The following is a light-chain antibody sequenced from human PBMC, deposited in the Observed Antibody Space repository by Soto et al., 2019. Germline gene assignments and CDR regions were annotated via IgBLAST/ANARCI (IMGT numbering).Light chain of an antibody. V-gene: IGKV1-5*01. J-gene: IGKJ1*01. CDR3: LQHNSYPQT. CDR2: AAS. Sequence: DIQMTQSPSTLSASVGDRVTITCRASQNINTWLAWYQQKPGKPPKLLIYAASSLQSGVPSRFSDSGSGTEFTLTISSLQPEDFATYYCLQHNSYPQTFGQGTKVDIK. CDR1: QNINTW.